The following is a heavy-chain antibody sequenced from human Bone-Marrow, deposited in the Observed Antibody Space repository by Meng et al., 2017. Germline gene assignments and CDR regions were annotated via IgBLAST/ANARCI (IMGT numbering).Heavy chain of an antibody. J-gene: IGHJ5*02. CDR2: INHSGST. CDR3: AKARLWGDNWFDP. D-gene: IGHD3-16*01. V-gene: IGHV4-34*01. Sequence: VKSLPWGPGFLNPSEPRSLTGAAYGGSFSGYYWSWIRQPPGKGLEWIGEINHSGSTNYNPSLKSRVTISVDTSKNQFSLKLSSVTAADTAVYYCAKARLWGDNWFDPWGQGTLVTVSS. CDR1: GGSFSGYY.